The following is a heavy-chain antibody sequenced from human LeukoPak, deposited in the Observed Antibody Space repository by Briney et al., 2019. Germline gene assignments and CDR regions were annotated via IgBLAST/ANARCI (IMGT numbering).Heavy chain of an antibody. V-gene: IGHV4-31*03. D-gene: IGHD7-27*01. CDR3: AREGPNWGAPEAFDI. Sequence: PSETLSLTCTVSGGSISSGGYYWSWIRQHPGKGLEWIGYIYYSGSTYYNPSLKSRVTISVDTSKNQFSLKLSSVTAADTAVYYCAREGPNWGAPEAFDIWGQGTMVTVSS. CDR1: GGSISSGGYY. CDR2: IYYSGST. J-gene: IGHJ3*02.